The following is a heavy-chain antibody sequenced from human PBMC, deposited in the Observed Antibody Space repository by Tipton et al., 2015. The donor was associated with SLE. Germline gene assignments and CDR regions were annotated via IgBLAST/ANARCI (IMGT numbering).Heavy chain of an antibody. CDR1: GGSISSHF. J-gene: IGHJ4*02. Sequence: TLSLTCTVSGGSISSHFWSWIRQPPGKGLEWIGYIYYTGRTSYNASLESRVTISVDTSRNHFSLNLRSVTAADTATYYCARGGYDYSNSYYFDYWAQGTLVTVSS. CDR3: ARGGYDYSNSYYFDY. CDR2: IYYTGRT. V-gene: IGHV4-59*11. D-gene: IGHD4-11*01.